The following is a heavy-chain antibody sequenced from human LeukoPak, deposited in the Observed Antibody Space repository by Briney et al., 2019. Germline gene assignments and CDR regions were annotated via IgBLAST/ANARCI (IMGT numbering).Heavy chain of an antibody. V-gene: IGHV3-48*02. CDR2: ISSFSGTI. Sequence: GGSLRLSCAASGLTFSSYSMNWVRQAPGKGLEWVAYISSFSGTIYYADSVKGRFTISRDNAKNSLYLQMNSLRDEDTAVYYCARRPRGVIIKTWFDSWGQGTLVTVSS. CDR3: ARRPRGVIIKTWFDS. D-gene: IGHD3-10*01. J-gene: IGHJ5*01. CDR1: GLTFSSYS.